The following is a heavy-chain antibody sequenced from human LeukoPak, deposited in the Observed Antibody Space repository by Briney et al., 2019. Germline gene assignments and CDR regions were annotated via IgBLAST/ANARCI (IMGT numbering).Heavy chain of an antibody. CDR3: AKDGVPSRWFGRNYFDY. J-gene: IGHJ4*02. CDR1: GFTFSSYG. Sequence: PGGSLRLSCAASGFTFSSYGMHWVRQAPGKWLEWVAFIRYDGTNKYYADSVKGRFTISRDNYKNTLYLKMNNLRAEDTAVYYCAKDGVPSRWFGRNYFDYWGQGTLVTVSS. V-gene: IGHV3-30*02. D-gene: IGHD3-10*01. CDR2: IRYDGTNK.